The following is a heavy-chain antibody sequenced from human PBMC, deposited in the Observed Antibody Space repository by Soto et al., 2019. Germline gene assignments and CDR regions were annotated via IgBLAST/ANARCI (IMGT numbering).Heavy chain of an antibody. D-gene: IGHD1-1*01. J-gene: IGHJ4*02. CDR1: GFSLSTSGVG. CDR2: IYWDDDK. CDR3: AHSRRELERLPTYDY. V-gene: IGHV2-5*02. Sequence: QITLKESGPTRVKPTQTLTLTCTFSGFSLSTSGVGVGWIRQPPGKALEWLALIYWDDDKRYSPSLKSRLTNTEDPSKIQVVLTMSNMDTVDTATYYWAHSRRELERLPTYDYWGQGTLVTVSS.